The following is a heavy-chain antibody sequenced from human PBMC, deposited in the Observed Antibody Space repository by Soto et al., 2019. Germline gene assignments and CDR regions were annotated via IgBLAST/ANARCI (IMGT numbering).Heavy chain of an antibody. CDR3: ARDEGAVAEFDY. D-gene: IGHD6-19*01. CDR1: GYTFTSYA. J-gene: IGHJ4*02. Sequence: QVQLVQSGAEVKKPGASVKVSCKASGYTFTSYAMHWVRQAPGQRLEWMGWINAGNGNTKYSQKFQGRVTITRDTSASTAYMELSSLRSEDTAVYYCARDEGAVAEFDYWGQGTLVTVSS. CDR2: INAGNGNT. V-gene: IGHV1-3*01.